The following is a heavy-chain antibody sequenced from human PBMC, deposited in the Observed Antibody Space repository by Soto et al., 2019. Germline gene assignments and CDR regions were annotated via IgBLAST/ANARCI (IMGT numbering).Heavy chain of an antibody. J-gene: IGHJ4*02. V-gene: IGHV1-46*01. CDR3: ARVSPSRAGTNY. CDR2: INPSGGNT. Sequence: QVQLVQSGAEVKKPGASVKVSCKASGYTFTRYHIHWVRQAPGQGLEWMGIINPSGGNTSYAQKFQGRVTMTRDTSTSTVYMEMSSLRSEDTAVYYCARVSPSRAGTNYWGQGTLVTVSS. D-gene: IGHD6-19*01. CDR1: GYTFTRYH.